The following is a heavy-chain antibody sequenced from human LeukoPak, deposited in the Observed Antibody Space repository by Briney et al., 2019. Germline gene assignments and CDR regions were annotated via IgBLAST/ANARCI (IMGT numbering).Heavy chain of an antibody. Sequence: PGGSLTLSCAVSGLIVTSDHMNWVRQAPGKGLEWVSVIWRDGTTHYADSVKGRFAISRDNSKNTLYLQVNRLRAEDTAVYYCARDVNGDGYSSFDYWGPGTLVTVSS. CDR3: ARDVNGDGYSSFDY. D-gene: IGHD5-24*01. V-gene: IGHV3-66*01. CDR1: GLIVTSDH. CDR2: IWRDGTT. J-gene: IGHJ4*02.